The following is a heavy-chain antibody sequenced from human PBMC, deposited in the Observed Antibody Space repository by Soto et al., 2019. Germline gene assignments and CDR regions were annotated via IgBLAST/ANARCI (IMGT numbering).Heavy chain of an antibody. CDR1: GGSVSSGSYY. CDR3: ARDPGYSYGYPYYYGMDV. J-gene: IGHJ6*02. V-gene: IGHV4-61*01. Sequence: PSETLSLTCTVSGGSVSSGSYYWSWIRQPPGKGLEWIGYIYYSGSTNYNPSLKSRVTISVDTSKNQFSLKLSSVTAADTAVYYCARDPGYSYGYPYYYGMDVWGQGTTVTVS. CDR2: IYYSGST. D-gene: IGHD5-18*01.